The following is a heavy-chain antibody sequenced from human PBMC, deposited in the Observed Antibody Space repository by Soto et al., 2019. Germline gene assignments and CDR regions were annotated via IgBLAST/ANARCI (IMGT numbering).Heavy chain of an antibody. D-gene: IGHD6-13*01. CDR2: ISGSGGST. J-gene: IGHJ4*02. V-gene: IGHV3-23*01. CDR1: GFTFSSYA. Sequence: GGSLRLSCAASGFTFSSYAMNWVRQAPGKGLEWVSAISGSGGSTYYADSVKGRFTISRDNSKNTLYLQMNSLRAEDTAVYYCAKDKGAADEGGNCGQGTLVTVSS. CDR3: AKDKGAADEGGN.